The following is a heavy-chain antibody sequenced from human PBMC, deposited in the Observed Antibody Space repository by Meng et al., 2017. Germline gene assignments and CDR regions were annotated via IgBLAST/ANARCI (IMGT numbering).Heavy chain of an antibody. V-gene: IGHV4-59*01. D-gene: IGHD3/OR15-3a*01. J-gene: IGHJ4*02. CDR1: GGSISSYY. CDR3: AGTEDYYFDY. CDR2: IYYSGST. Sequence: SETLSLTCTVPGGSISSYYWSWNRQPPGKGLEWIGYIYYSGSTNYNPSLKSRVTLSVDTSKNQFSLKLSSVTAADTAVYYCAGTEDYYFDYWGQGTLVTVSS.